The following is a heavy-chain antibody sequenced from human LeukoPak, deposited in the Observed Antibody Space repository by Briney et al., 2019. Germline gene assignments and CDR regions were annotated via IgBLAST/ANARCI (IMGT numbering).Heavy chain of an antibody. CDR3: ARDPAAAGLFDY. J-gene: IGHJ4*02. CDR2: IWYDGSNK. CDR1: GFTFSSYG. Sequence: GGSLRLSCAASGFTFSSYGMHWVRQAPGKGLEWVAVIWYDGSNKYYADSVKGRCTISRDNSKNTLYLQMNSLRAEDTAVYYCARDPAAAGLFDYWGQGTLVTVSS. V-gene: IGHV3-33*01. D-gene: IGHD6-13*01.